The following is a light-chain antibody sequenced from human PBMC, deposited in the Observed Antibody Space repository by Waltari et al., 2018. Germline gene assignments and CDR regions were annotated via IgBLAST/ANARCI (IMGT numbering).Light chain of an antibody. CDR2: NNN. Sequence: QSVLTQPPSPSGTPGQRVTISCSGSSPNIGRNTANWYQQFPGTAPNLLIYNNNQRPSGVPDRFSGSKSGTSASLAISGLQSEDEADYYCATWDDSLNAVIFGGGTKLTVL. J-gene: IGLJ2*01. V-gene: IGLV1-44*01. CDR1: SPNIGRNT. CDR3: ATWDDSLNAVI.